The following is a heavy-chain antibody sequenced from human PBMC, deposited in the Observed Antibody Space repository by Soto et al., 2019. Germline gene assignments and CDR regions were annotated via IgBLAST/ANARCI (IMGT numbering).Heavy chain of an antibody. Sequence: ASVKVSCKASGYTFTTYGISWVRQAPGQGLEWMGWISGYNGRTKYAQKFQGRVTMTTDTSTSTVFMELSSLRSDDTAMYYCARPSGTQKYFFHYWGQGTLVTV. CDR3: ARPSGTQKYFFHY. V-gene: IGHV1-18*01. J-gene: IGHJ4*02. CDR1: GYTFTTYG. CDR2: ISGYNGRT.